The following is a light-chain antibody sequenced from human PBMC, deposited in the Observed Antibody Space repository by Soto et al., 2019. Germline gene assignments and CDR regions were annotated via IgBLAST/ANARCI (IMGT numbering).Light chain of an antibody. V-gene: IGKV3-15*01. CDR1: QSVSNSY. CDR3: QQYNDWPRT. CDR2: XXX. J-gene: IGKJ1*01. Sequence: IVLTQSPATLSLSPGERSPLSCRASQSVSNSYLAWYQQKPGQAPRLLXXXXXXXATGIPARFSGSGSGTEFTLTISSLQSEDFAVYYCQQYNDWPRTFGQGTKVDIK.